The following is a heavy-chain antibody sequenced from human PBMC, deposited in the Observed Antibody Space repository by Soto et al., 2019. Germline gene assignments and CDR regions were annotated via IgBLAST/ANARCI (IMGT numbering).Heavy chain of an antibody. J-gene: IGHJ4*02. CDR3: AKLINSGSYY. CDR1: GFTFNNFA. V-gene: IGHV3-23*01. Sequence: GGSLRLSCAASGFTFNNFAMIWVRQAPGKGLQWVSAISASGANTFYADSVKGRFTVSRDNSKNTLFLQVNSLRAEDTAVYYCAKLINSGSYYWGQGTLVTVSS. CDR2: ISASGANT. D-gene: IGHD3-10*01.